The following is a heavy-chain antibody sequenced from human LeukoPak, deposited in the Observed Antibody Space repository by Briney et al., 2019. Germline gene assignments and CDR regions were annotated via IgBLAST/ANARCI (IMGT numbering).Heavy chain of an antibody. J-gene: IGHJ3*02. V-gene: IGHV3-74*01. Sequence: GGSLRLSCAASGFXFSSDWMHWVRQGPGKGLVWVSSVNSDGGSTNYADSVKGRFTISRDNAKNTLYLQMNSLRADDTAVYYCARSSGRSPFDMWGQGTMVTVSS. D-gene: IGHD6-19*01. CDR2: VNSDGGST. CDR1: GFXFSSDW. CDR3: ARSSGRSPFDM.